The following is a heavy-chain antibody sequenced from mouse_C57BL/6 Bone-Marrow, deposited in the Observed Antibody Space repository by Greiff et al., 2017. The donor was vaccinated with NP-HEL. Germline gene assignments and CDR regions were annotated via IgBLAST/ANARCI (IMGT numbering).Heavy chain of an antibody. CDR3: ARGGYYSKFAY. CDR2: ISDGGSYT. J-gene: IGHJ3*01. V-gene: IGHV5-4*03. CDR1: GFTFSSYA. D-gene: IGHD2-5*01. Sequence: EVKLQESGGGLVKPGGSLKLSCAASGFTFSSYAMSWVRQTPEKRLEWVATISDGGSYTYYPDNVKGRFTISRDNAKNNLYLQMSHLKSEDTAMYYCARGGYYSKFAYWGQGTLVTVSA.